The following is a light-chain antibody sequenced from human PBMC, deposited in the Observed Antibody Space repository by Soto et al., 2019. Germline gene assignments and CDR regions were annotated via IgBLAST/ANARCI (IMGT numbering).Light chain of an antibody. J-gene: IGKJ1*01. CDR2: GAS. V-gene: IGKV3-20*01. CDR3: QQYGYSPRT. CDR1: QTVTSY. Sequence: EIVLTQSPGTLPLSPGDIATLSCRASQTVTSYFAWYQQKPGQAPRLLIHGASTRATGIPDRFSGSGSGTGFTLTISGLEPEDFAVYYCQQYGYSPRTFGQGTKVEIK.